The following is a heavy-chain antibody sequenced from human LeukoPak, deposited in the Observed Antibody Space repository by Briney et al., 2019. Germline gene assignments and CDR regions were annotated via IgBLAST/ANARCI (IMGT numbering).Heavy chain of an antibody. V-gene: IGHV4-34*01. J-gene: IGHJ6*03. D-gene: IGHD6-13*01. Sequence: PSETLSLTCAVYGGSFSGYYWSWIRQPPGKGLEWIGEINHSGSTNYNPSLKSRVTISVDTSKNQFSLKLSSVTAADTAVYYCARELRYSSSWFNCYYYYMDVWGKGTTVTVSS. CDR1: GGSFSGYY. CDR3: ARELRYSSSWFNCYYYYMDV. CDR2: INHSGST.